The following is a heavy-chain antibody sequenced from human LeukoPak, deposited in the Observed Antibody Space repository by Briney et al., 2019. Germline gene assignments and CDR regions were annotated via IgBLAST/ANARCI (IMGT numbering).Heavy chain of an antibody. CDR3: ARDGRYYDILTGYLNYYYMDV. Sequence: PSETLSLTCTVSGGSISSYYWSWIPHPAGKGLEWIGRIYTSGSTNYHPSLKSRVTMSVDTSKNQFSLKLSSVTAAHTAVYYCARDGRYYDILTGYLNYYYMDVWGKGTTVTASS. CDR2: IYTSGST. J-gene: IGHJ6*03. CDR1: GGSISSYY. V-gene: IGHV4-4*07. D-gene: IGHD3-9*01.